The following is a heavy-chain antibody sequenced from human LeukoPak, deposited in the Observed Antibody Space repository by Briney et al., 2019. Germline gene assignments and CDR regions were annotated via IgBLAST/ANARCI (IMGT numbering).Heavy chain of an antibody. V-gene: IGHV1-69*06. CDR1: GGTFSSYA. CDR3: ARYKDYYGSGSHE. Sequence: SVKVSCKASGGTFSSYAISWVRQAPGQRLEWMGGIIPIFGTANYAQKFQGRVTITADKSTSTAYMELSSLRSEDTAVYYCARYKDYYGSGSHEWGQGTLVTVSS. J-gene: IGHJ4*02. D-gene: IGHD3-10*01. CDR2: IIPIFGTA.